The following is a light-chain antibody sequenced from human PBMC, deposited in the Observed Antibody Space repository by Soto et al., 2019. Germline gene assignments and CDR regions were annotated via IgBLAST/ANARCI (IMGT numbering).Light chain of an antibody. Sequence: QSALTQPASVSGSPGQSITISCTGSSSDVGGYNYVSWYQQHPGKAPKLMIYEVTNRPSGISNRFSGSKSGNTASLTISGLLAEDEAHYYWSSFTISTLVVFGGGTKVTVL. V-gene: IGLV2-14*01. CDR1: SSDVGGYNY. CDR3: SSFTISTLVV. CDR2: EVT. J-gene: IGLJ2*01.